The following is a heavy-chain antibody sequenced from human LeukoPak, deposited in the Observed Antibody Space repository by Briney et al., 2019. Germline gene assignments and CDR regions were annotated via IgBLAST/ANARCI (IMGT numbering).Heavy chain of an antibody. CDR1: GGSISSSSYY. CDR2: IYYSWST. D-gene: IGHD6-19*01. Sequence: SETLSLTCTVSGGSISSSSYYWGWIRQPPGKGLERIGSIYYSWSTYYNPSLKSQVTISVDTSKNHLSLKLSSVTAADTAVYYCASHSSGWYEDAFDIWGQGTMVTVSS. V-gene: IGHV4-39*01. CDR3: ASHSSGWYEDAFDI. J-gene: IGHJ3*02.